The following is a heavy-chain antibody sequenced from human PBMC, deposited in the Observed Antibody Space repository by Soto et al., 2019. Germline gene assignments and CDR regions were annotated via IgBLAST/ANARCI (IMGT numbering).Heavy chain of an antibody. CDR2: IYYSGST. V-gene: IGHV4-61*08. CDR3: ARAGAATLSDY. CDR1: GDSISRGGYY. Sequence: SETLSLTCTVSGDSISRGGYYWSWIRQPPGKGLEWIGHIYYSGSTNYNPSLKSRVTISVDTSKNQFSLKLSSVTAADTAMYYCARAGAATLSDYWGQGTLVTVSS. D-gene: IGHD2-15*01. J-gene: IGHJ4*02.